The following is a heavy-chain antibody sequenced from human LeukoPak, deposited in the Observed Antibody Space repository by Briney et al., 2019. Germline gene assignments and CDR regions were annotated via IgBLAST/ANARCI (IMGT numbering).Heavy chain of an antibody. CDR1: GGSISSGSYY. Sequence: SETLSLTCTVSGGSISSGSYYWSWIRQPPGKGLEWIGYIYYSGSTNYNPSLKSRVTISVDTSKNQFSLKLSSVTAADTAVYYCARGYDSSSWYYFDYWGQGTLVTVSS. V-gene: IGHV4-61*01. J-gene: IGHJ4*02. D-gene: IGHD3-22*01. CDR2: IYYSGST. CDR3: ARGYDSSSWYYFDY.